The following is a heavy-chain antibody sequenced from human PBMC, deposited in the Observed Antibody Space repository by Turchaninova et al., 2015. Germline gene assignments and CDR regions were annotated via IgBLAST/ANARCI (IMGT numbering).Heavy chain of an antibody. Sequence: QLQLQESGPGLVKPSETLSLPCTVSGGSITMGGYSWAWLRQPPGKGLEWIGSLYYTGSAYYNPSLKSRVTISVDRSKTQLSLLVTSVTAADTAVYYCARHYSAVTTSWYVGVWGRGTLVTVSS. CDR1: GGSITMGGYS. D-gene: IGHD4-17*01. CDR2: LYYTGSA. CDR3: ARHYSAVTTSWYVGV. J-gene: IGHJ2*01. V-gene: IGHV4-39*01.